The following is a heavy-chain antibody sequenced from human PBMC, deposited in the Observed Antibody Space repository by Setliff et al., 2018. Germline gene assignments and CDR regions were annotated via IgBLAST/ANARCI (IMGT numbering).Heavy chain of an antibody. J-gene: IGHJ4*02. CDR2: ISVNGDGT. CDR1: GFTFNNCA. V-gene: IGHV3-23*01. CDR3: AKRPEHVDMYFDY. Sequence: GPLRLSCAASGFTFNNCAMSWVRQAPGKGLEWVSTISVNGDGTYYADSVKGRFTISRDNSQNTLSLQVNSLRAEDTAVYYCAKRPEHVDMYFDYWGQGALVTVSS.